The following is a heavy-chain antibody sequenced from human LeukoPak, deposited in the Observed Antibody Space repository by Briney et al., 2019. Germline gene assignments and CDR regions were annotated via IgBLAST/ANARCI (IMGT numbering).Heavy chain of an antibody. Sequence: PGGSLRLSWAAAGVTLSKYWMTSVSQAPGKGLDWVASIKQDGSKIFYVDSVKGRFTISRDNTKNSLDLQMNSLRAEDTAVYYCVMVLYCGAEDDQLFDPWGQGTLVTVSS. CDR2: IKQDGSKI. J-gene: IGHJ5*02. CDR1: GVTLSKYW. CDR3: VMVLYCGAEDDQLFDP. V-gene: IGHV3-7*02. D-gene: IGHD2-21*01.